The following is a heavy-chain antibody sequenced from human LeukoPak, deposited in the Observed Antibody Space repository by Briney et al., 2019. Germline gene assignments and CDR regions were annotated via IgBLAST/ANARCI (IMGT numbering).Heavy chain of an antibody. J-gene: IGHJ6*02. CDR2: ISVSGTVA. CDR1: GFTFSSYP. D-gene: IGHD3-3*01. V-gene: IGHV3-23*01. CDR3: VRGARSSVYGLDV. Sequence: GGSLRLSCAASGFTFSSYPMTWVRQAPGKGPEWVSTISVSGTVAYYADSVKGRFAISRDNSKNTLYLKMNSLRAEDTAIYYCVRGARSSVYGLDVWGQGTTVTVSS.